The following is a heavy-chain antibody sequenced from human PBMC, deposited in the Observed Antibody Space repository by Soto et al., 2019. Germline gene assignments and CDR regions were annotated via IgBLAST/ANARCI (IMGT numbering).Heavy chain of an antibody. J-gene: IGHJ4*02. CDR2: FNPSGLST. Sequence: QVHLVQSGAEVKKPGASVNVSCQASGSITNHHMHWVRQAPGQGLEWMGIFNPSGLSTTYAQKFQGRVTITRDTSTSTVYMELSSLTSEDTAVYFCAKVTHRGPIAVAGPLGSWGQGTPVTVSS. CDR1: GSITNHH. D-gene: IGHD6-19*01. V-gene: IGHV1-46*01. CDR3: AKVTHRGPIAVAGPLGS.